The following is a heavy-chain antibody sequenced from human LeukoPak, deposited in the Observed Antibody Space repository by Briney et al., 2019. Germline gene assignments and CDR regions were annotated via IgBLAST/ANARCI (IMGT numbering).Heavy chain of an antibody. J-gene: IGHJ5*02. CDR1: GGSISSYY. V-gene: IGHV4-59*01. Sequence: SETLSLTCTVSGGSISSYYWSWIRQPPGKGLEWIGFIYYSGSTNYNPSLKSRVTISIDTSKNQFSLKLSSVTAADTAVYYCAASGRGVISWFDPWGQGTLVTVSS. D-gene: IGHD3-10*01. CDR3: AASGRGVISWFDP. CDR2: IYYSGST.